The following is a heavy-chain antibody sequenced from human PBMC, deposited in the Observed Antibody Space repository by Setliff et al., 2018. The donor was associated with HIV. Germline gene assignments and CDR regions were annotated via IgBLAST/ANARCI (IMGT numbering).Heavy chain of an antibody. CDR3: AKEPSSCSAPRPSLCGYFDS. Sequence: LKISCVTSGITFINAAMAWVRQAPGKGPEWISFIYSGSSSAVFADSVKGRFTISRDNSRNTLFLQMNSLRAEDTAVYYCAKEPSSCSAPRPSLCGYFDSWGQGTQVTVSS. J-gene: IGHJ4*01. CDR2: IYSGSSSA. D-gene: IGHD2-21*01. CDR1: GITFINAA. V-gene: IGHV3-23*03.